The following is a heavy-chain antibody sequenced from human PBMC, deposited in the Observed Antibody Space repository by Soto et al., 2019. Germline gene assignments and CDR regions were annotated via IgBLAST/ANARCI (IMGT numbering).Heavy chain of an antibody. V-gene: IGHV1-24*01. Sequence: ASVKVSCKVSGYTLTELSMHWVRQAPGKGLEWMGGFDPEDGETIYAQKFQDRVTMTEDTSTDTAYMELSSLRSEDTAVYYCATRYYYDSSRFDYWGQGTLVTVSS. CDR3: ATRYYYDSSRFDY. CDR1: GYTLTELS. J-gene: IGHJ4*02. CDR2: FDPEDGET. D-gene: IGHD3-22*01.